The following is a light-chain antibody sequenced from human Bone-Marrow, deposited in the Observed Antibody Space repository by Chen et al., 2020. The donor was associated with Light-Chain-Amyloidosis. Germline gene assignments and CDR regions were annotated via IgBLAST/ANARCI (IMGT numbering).Light chain of an antibody. CDR1: SSNVGNNY. CDR3: AALDENVSTWE. J-gene: IGLJ3*02. Sequence: QPFLTQPPSASAPPGQMITISCYGVSSNVGNNYVSWYRHLPGTAPELLILKDSRRSFGVPDRFSASKCGTSAALCISGRRSVDEADYTCAALDENVSTWEFGGGARLTVL. CDR2: KDS. V-gene: IGLV1-47*01.